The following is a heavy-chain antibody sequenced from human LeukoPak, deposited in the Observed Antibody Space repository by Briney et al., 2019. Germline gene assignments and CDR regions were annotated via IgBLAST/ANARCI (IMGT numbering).Heavy chain of an antibody. CDR1: GFTFSNAW. CDR3: ARDLIIAARPIDY. V-gene: IGHV3-21*01. D-gene: IGHD6-6*01. J-gene: IGHJ4*02. Sequence: GGSLRLSCAASGFTFSNAWMSWVRQAPGKGLEWVSSISSSSSYIYYADSVKGRFTISRDNAKNSLYLQMNSLRAEDTAVYYCARDLIIAARPIDYWGQGTLVTVSS. CDR2: ISSSSSYI.